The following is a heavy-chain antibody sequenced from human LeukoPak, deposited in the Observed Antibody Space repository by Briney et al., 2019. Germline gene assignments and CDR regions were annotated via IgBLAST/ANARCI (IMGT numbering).Heavy chain of an antibody. CDR3: ARGGARGSSAFDV. CDR2: IYYSGST. D-gene: IGHD3-10*01. V-gene: IGHV4-59*02. J-gene: IGHJ3*01. Sequence: SETLSLTCTVSGGSVNDYYWNWLRQPPGKGLEWIGYIYYSGSTDYNPSLKSRVTMSIDTSKNQFSLKLNSVTPADTAVYYCARGGARGSSAFDVWGQGTMVIVSA. CDR1: GGSVNDYY.